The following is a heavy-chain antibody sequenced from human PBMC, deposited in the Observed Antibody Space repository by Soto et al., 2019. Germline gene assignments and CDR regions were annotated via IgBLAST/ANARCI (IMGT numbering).Heavy chain of an antibody. J-gene: IGHJ4*02. CDR3: AREAGYTYGYVFDY. CDR2: IIPVLGVG. D-gene: IGHD5-18*01. V-gene: IGHV1-69*19. Sequence: QVQLVQSGAEVKKPGSSVRVSCKASGGTFGNHAISWVRQAPGQGLEWLGGIIPVLGVGDNAQNFQGRVIITTDGSSSTAYLELSSLSSEDTALYYCAREAGYTYGYVFDYWGQGTLVTVSS. CDR1: GGTFGNHA.